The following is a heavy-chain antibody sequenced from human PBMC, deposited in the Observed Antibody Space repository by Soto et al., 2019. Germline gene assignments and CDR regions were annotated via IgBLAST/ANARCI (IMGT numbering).Heavy chain of an antibody. CDR2: ISYSGST. CDR3: ARGDAITWFDS. CDR1: GGSVSSASFY. Sequence: SETLSLTCTVSGGSVSSASFYWNWIRQPPGKGLEWIGYISYSGSTNYNPSLRSRVTISVVTSKNRFSLRLTSATAADTAVYYCARGDAITWFDSWGQGTRVTVSS. D-gene: IGHD2-2*01. V-gene: IGHV4-61*01. J-gene: IGHJ5*01.